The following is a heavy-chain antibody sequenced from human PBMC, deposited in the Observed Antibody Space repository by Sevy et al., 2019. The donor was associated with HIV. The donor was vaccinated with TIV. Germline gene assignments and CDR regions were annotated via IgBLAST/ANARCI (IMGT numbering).Heavy chain of an antibody. Sequence: GGSLRLSCAASGFTFSSYSMNWVRQAPGKGLEWVSSISSSSSYIYYADSLKGRFTISRDNAKNSLYLQMNSLRAEDTAVYYSASVEDRKRYYDFWSGYFNYYYYGMDVWGQGTTVTVSS. J-gene: IGHJ6*02. D-gene: IGHD3-3*01. CDR2: ISSSSSYI. CDR3: ASVEDRKRYYDFWSGYFNYYYYGMDV. CDR1: GFTFSSYS. V-gene: IGHV3-21*01.